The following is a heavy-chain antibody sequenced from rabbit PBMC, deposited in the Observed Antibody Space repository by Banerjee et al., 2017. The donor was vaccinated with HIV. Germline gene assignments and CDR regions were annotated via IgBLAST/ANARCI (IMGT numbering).Heavy chain of an antibody. D-gene: IGHD7-1*01. CDR2: IDSGGGT. Sequence: QSLEESGGGLVQPGASLTLTCTASGFSFSTIYYMCWVRQAPGKGLGWIGCIDSGGGTIYASGAKGRLTSSKTTATTVDLKRTSLTAADTATYFCARASNNNVYRWSLGLWGPGTLVTVS. J-gene: IGHJ6*01. CDR1: GFSFSTIYY. V-gene: IGHV1S40*01. CDR3: ARASNNNVYRWSLGL.